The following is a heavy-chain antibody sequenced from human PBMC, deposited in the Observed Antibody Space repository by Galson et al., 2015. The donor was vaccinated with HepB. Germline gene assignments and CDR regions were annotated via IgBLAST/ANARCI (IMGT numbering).Heavy chain of an antibody. CDR1: GFSLSTSGVG. J-gene: IGHJ4*02. D-gene: IGHD6-19*01. Sequence: PALVKPTQTLTLTCTFSGFSLSTSGVGVGWIRQPPGKALEWLALIYWDDDKRYSPSLKSRLTITKDASKNQVVLTMTNMDPVDTATYYCAHRSSIAVAGIYFDYWGQGTLVTVSS. CDR2: IYWDDDK. V-gene: IGHV2-5*02. CDR3: AHRSSIAVAGIYFDY.